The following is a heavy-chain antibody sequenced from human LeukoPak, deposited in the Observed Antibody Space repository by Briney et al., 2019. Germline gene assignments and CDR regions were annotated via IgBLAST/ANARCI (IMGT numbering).Heavy chain of an antibody. J-gene: IGHJ6*02. D-gene: IGHD4-17*01. CDR2: IYHSGST. Sequence: SETLSLTCSVSGGSIINYYWSWIRQPPGKGLEWIGYIYHSGSTNYNPSLKSRVTISVDTSKNQISLKLDSVTAADTAVYYCARVIGDNDYDPFYYYALDVWGQGTTVTVSS. V-gene: IGHV4-59*01. CDR1: GGSIINYY. CDR3: ARVIGDNDYDPFYYYALDV.